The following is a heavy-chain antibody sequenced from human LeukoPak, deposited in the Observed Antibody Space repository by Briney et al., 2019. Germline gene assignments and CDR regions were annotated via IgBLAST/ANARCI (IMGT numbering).Heavy chain of an antibody. CDR3: ARLGPPITGTTD. J-gene: IGHJ4*02. V-gene: IGHV1-2*02. D-gene: IGHD1-7*01. Sequence: ASVKVSCKASGYTFTGYYMHWVRQAPGQGLEWMGWINPNSGGTNYAQKFQGRATMTRDTSISTAYMELSRLRSDDTAAYYCARLGPPITGTTDWGQGTLVTVSS. CDR2: INPNSGGT. CDR1: GYTFTGYY.